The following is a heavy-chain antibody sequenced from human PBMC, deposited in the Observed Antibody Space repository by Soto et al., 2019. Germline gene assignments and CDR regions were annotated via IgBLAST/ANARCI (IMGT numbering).Heavy chain of an antibody. CDR1: GYTFTGYY. CDR3: ARVGSSSSLWFDP. V-gene: IGHV1-2*02. D-gene: IGHD6-6*01. Sequence: ASVKVSCKASGYTFTGYYMHWVRQSPGQGLEWMGWINPNSGGTNYAQKFQGRVTMTRDTSISTAYMELSRLRSDDTAVYYCARVGSSSSLWFDPWGQGTLVTVSS. CDR2: INPNSGGT. J-gene: IGHJ5*02.